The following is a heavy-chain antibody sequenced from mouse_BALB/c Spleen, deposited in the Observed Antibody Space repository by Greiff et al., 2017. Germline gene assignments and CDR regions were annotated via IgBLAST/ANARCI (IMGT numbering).Heavy chain of an antibody. CDR2: ISSGGSYT. Sequence: EVMLVESGGDLVKPGGSLKLSCAASGFTFSSYGMSWVRQTPDKRLEWVATISSGGSYTYYPDSVKGRFTISRDNAKNTLYLQMSSLKSEDTAMYYCARHEDDYAWFAYWGQGTLVTVSA. CDR3: ARHEDDYAWFAY. V-gene: IGHV5-6*01. J-gene: IGHJ3*01. CDR1: GFTFSSYG. D-gene: IGHD2-4*01.